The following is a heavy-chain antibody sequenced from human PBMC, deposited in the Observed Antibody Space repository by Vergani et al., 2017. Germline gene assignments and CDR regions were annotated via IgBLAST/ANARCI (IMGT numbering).Heavy chain of an antibody. Sequence: QVQLVQSGAEVKKPGSSVKVSCKASGGTFSSYAISWVRQAPGQGLEWMGGIIPIFGTANYAQKFQGRVTLTEDESTSTAYMELSSLRSEDTAVYYCARGIAVAGTAYYYYMDVWGKGTTVTVSS. J-gene: IGHJ6*03. V-gene: IGHV1-69*01. CDR2: IIPIFGTA. D-gene: IGHD6-19*01. CDR3: ARGIAVAGTAYYYYMDV. CDR1: GGTFSSYA.